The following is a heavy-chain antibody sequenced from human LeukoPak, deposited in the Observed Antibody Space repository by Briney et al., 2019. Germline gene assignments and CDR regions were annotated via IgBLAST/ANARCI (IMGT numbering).Heavy chain of an antibody. V-gene: IGHV4-34*01. CDR2: INHSGST. J-gene: IGHJ3*02. Sequence: PLETLSLTCAVYGGSFSCYYWSWIRQPPGKGLEWIGEINHSGSTNYNPSLKSRVTISVDTSKNQFSLKLSSVTAADTAVYYCVGATQEPNAFDIWGQGTMVTVS. CDR3: VGATQEPNAFDI. CDR1: GGSFSCYY.